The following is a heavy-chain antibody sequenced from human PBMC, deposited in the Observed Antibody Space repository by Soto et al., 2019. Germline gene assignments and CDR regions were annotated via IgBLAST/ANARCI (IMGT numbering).Heavy chain of an antibody. CDR3: ARNSGLTKIRYCSGGRSPSPPPY. Sequence: ASVKVSCKASGDTFTSYDINWVRQATGQGLEWMGWMNPKSGNTGDAQKFQGRVTMTRNTSISTAYMEPSSLRSEDTAVYYCARNSGLTKIRYCSGGRSPSPPPYWGKGTVVTVSS. CDR1: GDTFTSYD. D-gene: IGHD2-15*01. J-gene: IGHJ4*02. CDR2: MNPKSGNT. V-gene: IGHV1-8*01.